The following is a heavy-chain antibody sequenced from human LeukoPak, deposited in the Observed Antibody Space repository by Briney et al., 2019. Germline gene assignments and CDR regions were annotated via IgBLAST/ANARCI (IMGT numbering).Heavy chain of an antibody. CDR3: AAPYYYGSGSQFDFDY. CDR2: ISYDGSNK. CDR1: GFTFSSYA. J-gene: IGHJ4*02. V-gene: IGHV3-30*04. D-gene: IGHD3-10*01. Sequence: GGSLRLSCAASGFTFSSYAMRWVRQAPGKGLEWVAVISYDGSNKYYADSVKGRFTISRDNSKNTLYLQMNSLRSEDTAVYYCAAPYYYGSGSQFDFDYWGQGTLVTVSS.